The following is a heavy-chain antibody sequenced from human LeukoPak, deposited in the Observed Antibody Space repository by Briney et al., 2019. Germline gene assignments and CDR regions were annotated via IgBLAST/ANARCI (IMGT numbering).Heavy chain of an antibody. CDR1: GFTFSSYT. D-gene: IGHD6-13*01. CDR3: ARGLGAAAGKYYFDY. CDR2: ISSGSRDI. J-gene: IGHJ4*02. V-gene: IGHV3-21*01. Sequence: PGGSLRLSCAASGFTFSSYTMNWVRQSPGKGLEWVSSISSGSRDIYYADSVKGRFTISRDNAKNSVYLQVNSLRAEDTAVYYCARGLGAAAGKYYFDYWGQGTLVTVSS.